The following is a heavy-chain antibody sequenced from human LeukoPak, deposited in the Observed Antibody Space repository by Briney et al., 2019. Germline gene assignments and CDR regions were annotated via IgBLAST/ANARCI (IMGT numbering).Heavy chain of an antibody. CDR2: ISGSGGST. CDR1: GFTFSSYA. J-gene: IGHJ4*02. D-gene: IGHD3-10*01. CDR3: AKPPRGSGEDY. V-gene: IGHV3-23*01. Sequence: QSAGSLRLSCAASGFTFSSYAMNWVRQAPGKGLEWVSAISGSGGSTYYADSVKGRFTISRDNSKNTLYLQMNSLRAEDTAVYYCAKPPRGSGEDYWGQGTLVTVSS.